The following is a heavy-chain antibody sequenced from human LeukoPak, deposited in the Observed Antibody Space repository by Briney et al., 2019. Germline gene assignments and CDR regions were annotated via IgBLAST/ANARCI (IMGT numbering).Heavy chain of an antibody. CDR3: ARAHIVVDAFDI. J-gene: IGHJ3*02. V-gene: IGHV3-48*01. D-gene: IGHD2-15*01. Sequence: GGSLRLSCAASGFTFSGYSMNWVRQAPGKGLEWVSYISGSSSTINYADSVKGRFTISRDNVKNSLFLQMNSLRAEDTAVYYCARAHIVVDAFDIWGQGTMVTVSS. CDR2: ISGSSSTI. CDR1: GFTFSGYS.